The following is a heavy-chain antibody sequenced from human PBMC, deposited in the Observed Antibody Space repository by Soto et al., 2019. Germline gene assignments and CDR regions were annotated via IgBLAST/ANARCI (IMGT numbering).Heavy chain of an antibody. CDR3: ARGSKWLVRGTP. Sequence: ASVKVSCRASGYTFTGYYRHWVRQAPGQGLEWMGWINPNSGGTNYAQKFQGRVTMTRDTSISTAYMELSRLRSDDTAVYYCARGSKWLVRGTPWGQVTLLTVCS. CDR1: GYTFTGYY. D-gene: IGHD6-19*01. V-gene: IGHV1-2*02. J-gene: IGHJ4*02. CDR2: INPNSGGT.